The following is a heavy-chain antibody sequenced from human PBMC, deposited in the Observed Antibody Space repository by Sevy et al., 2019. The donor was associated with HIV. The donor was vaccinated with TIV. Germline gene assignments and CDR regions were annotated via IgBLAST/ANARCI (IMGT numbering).Heavy chain of an antibody. J-gene: IGHJ6*02. D-gene: IGHD3-3*01. Sequence: ASVKVSCKVSGYTLLKLPMHWVRQAPGKGLEWMGGFDPEDGETIYAQKFQGRVTMTEDTSTDTANMERSSLRSDDTAVYYCATLDFWSDYPLYGTDVWGQGTTVTVSS. CDR2: FDPEDGET. CDR3: ATLDFWSDYPLYGTDV. CDR1: GYTLLKLP. V-gene: IGHV1-24*01.